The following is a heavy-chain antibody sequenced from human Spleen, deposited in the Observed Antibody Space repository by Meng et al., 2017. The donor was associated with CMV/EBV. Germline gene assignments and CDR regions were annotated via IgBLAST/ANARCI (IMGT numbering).Heavy chain of an antibody. CDR1: GGSISSSSYY. CDR2: IYYSGST. Sequence: SETLSLTCTVSGGSISSSSYYWGWIRQPPGKGLEWIGSIYYSGSTNYNPSLKSRVTISVDTSKNQFSLKLNSVTAADTAVYYCARSLAAAGPLVWFDPWGQGTLVTVSS. V-gene: IGHV4-39*07. J-gene: IGHJ5*02. D-gene: IGHD6-13*01. CDR3: ARSLAAAGPLVWFDP.